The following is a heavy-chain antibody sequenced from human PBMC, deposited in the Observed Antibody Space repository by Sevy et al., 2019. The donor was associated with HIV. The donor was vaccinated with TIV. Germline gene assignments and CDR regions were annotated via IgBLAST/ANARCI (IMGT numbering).Heavy chain of an antibody. CDR2: FCFGDGTM. V-gene: IGHV3-23*01. CDR1: GFTVSRYT. D-gene: IGHD2-8*01. J-gene: IGHJ4*02. Sequence: GGSLRLSCAASGFTVSRYTMTWVRQAPGKGLEWVSTFCFGDGTMNYADSAKGRFTISRDNSKNTLYLQMNSLRAEDTAIYYCVREGCTKPHDYWGQGILVTVSS. CDR3: VREGCTKPHDY.